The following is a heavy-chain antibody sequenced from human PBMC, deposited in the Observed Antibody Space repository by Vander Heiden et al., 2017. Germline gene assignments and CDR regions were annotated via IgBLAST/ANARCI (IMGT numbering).Heavy chain of an antibody. J-gene: IGHJ4*02. CDR3: ARISVLQYFDWVIDG. D-gene: IGHD3-9*01. CDR2: IYPGNSDI. Sequence: EMVLEQSGAEVKRPGESLRISCKASGYSFNSHWIGWVSQMSGKGLEWMGIIYPGNSDIRYGPSFQGQVTISADRSINTAYLQWSSLKASDTAIYYCARISVLQYFDWVIDGWGQGTLVTVSS. V-gene: IGHV5-51*01. CDR1: GYSFNSHW.